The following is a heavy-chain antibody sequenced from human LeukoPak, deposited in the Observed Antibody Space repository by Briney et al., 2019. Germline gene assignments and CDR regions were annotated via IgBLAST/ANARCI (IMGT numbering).Heavy chain of an antibody. J-gene: IGHJ6*02. V-gene: IGHV3-30*18. CDR3: AKCCPMEV. Sequence: PGGSLRLSCAASGFTFSSYDIHWVRQAPGKGLGWVALISSDRGNTYFAHSVKGRFTISTDNSKNTLYLQMNSLRPDDTAVYYCAKCCPMEVWGQGTTVTVSS. CDR2: ISSDRGNT. D-gene: IGHD4/OR15-4a*01. CDR1: GFTFSSYD.